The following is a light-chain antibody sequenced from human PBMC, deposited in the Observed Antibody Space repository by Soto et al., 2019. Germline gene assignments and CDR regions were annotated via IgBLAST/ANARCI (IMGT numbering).Light chain of an antibody. CDR1: QSISNY. V-gene: IGKV3-11*01. Sequence: ESVLTQSPSTLSLSPGDRATLSCRASQSISNYVAWYQQKPGQAPRLLIYDASVRATGIPARFRGSGSGTESTLTISSPKPEDLPDYYGQQRSNGGTFGQGTKVEIK. J-gene: IGKJ2*02. CDR2: DAS. CDR3: QQRSNGGT.